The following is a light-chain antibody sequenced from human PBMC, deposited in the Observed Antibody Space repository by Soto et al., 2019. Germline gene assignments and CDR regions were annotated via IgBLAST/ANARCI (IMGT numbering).Light chain of an antibody. J-gene: IGKJ2*01. V-gene: IGKV1-5*03. CDR2: KTS. CDR3: QRTSSFPPYT. CDR1: QSISNW. Sequence: DIQMTQSPSTLSASVGDRVTITCRASQSISNWLAWYQQKPGKAPKLLIYKTSNLESGVPSRFSGSGSGTLFTLTITGLQPEDSATYFCQRTSSFPPYTFGQGTKLEIK.